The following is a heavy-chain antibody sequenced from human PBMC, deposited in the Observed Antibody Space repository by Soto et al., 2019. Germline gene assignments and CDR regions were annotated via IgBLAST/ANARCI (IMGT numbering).Heavy chain of an antibody. V-gene: IGHV3-23*01. CDR1: GFTFSAYA. D-gene: IGHD3-10*01. Sequence: EVQLMESGGGLGQPGGSLRLSCAASGFTFSAYAMSWVRQAPGKGLEWVSSISLSGGSTYYADSVKGRFTISRANSKSILFLQMDSLRAEDTAVYYCVQGNGVPPNWGQGTLVTVSS. CDR2: ISLSGGST. J-gene: IGHJ4*02. CDR3: VQGNGVPPN.